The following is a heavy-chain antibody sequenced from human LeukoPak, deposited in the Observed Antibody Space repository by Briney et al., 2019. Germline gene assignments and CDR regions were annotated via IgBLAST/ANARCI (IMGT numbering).Heavy chain of an antibody. Sequence: AGGSLRLSCAGSGFTFSIYAMSWVRQAPGQGLEWVSVISDSGDYTSYADSVRGRFTISRDNSRNTLYLQMISLRPEDTAVYYCAKDTSIGKYCTNGVCSPFDYWGQGTLVTVSS. J-gene: IGHJ4*02. CDR2: ISDSGDYT. D-gene: IGHD2-8*01. CDR3: AKDTSIGKYCTNGVCSPFDY. V-gene: IGHV3-23*01. CDR1: GFTFSIYA.